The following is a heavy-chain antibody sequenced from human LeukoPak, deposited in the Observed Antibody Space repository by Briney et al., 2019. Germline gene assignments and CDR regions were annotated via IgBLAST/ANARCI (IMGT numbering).Heavy chain of an antibody. Sequence: PGGSLRLSCAASGFTFSSYAMSWVRQAPGKGLEWVSAISASGGSTYYADSVKGRFTISRDNSKNTLSLQMDSLGAEDTAVYYCAKRIAAAGPYFDSWGQGTLVTVSS. J-gene: IGHJ4*02. D-gene: IGHD6-13*01. CDR1: GFTFSSYA. CDR2: ISASGGST. V-gene: IGHV3-23*01. CDR3: AKRIAAAGPYFDS.